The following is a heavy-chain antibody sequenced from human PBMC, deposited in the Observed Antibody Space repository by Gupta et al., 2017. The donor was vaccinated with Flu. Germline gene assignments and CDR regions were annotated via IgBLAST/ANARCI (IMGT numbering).Heavy chain of an antibody. CDR2: ISSSSSYI. CDR1: GFTFSRYG. Sequence: EVQLVASGGGLVKPGGSLRLSCAASGFTFSRYGMNWVRQAPGKGLEWVSSISSSSSYIYYADSVRGRFTISRDNAENSLYLQMNSLRAEDTAVYYCTRAWDCSGGSCYSDYWGQGALVTVSS. J-gene: IGHJ4*02. CDR3: TRAWDCSGGSCYSDY. D-gene: IGHD2-15*01. V-gene: IGHV3-21*01.